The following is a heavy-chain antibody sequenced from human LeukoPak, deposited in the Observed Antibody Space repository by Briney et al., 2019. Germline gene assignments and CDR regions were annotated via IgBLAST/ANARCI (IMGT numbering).Heavy chain of an antibody. D-gene: IGHD3-10*01. Sequence: ASVKVSCKASGGTFSSYAISWVRQAPGQGLEWMGGIIPIFGTANYAQKFQGRVTITADKSTSTVYMELSSLRSEDTAVYYCARGKRFGELLYRGLYDYWGQGTLVTVSS. V-gene: IGHV1-69*06. CDR1: GGTFSSYA. CDR3: ARGKRFGELLYRGLYDY. J-gene: IGHJ4*02. CDR2: IIPIFGTA.